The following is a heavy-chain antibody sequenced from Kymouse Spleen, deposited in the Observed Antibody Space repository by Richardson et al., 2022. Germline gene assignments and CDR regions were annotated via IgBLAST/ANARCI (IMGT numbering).Heavy chain of an antibody. V-gene: IGHV4-34*01. Sequence: QVQLQQWGAGLLKPSETLSLTCAVYGGSFSGYYWSWIRQPPGKGLEWIGEINHSGSTNYNPSLKSRVTISVDTSKNQFSLKLSSVTAADTAVYYCAGRPDYSNYYYGMDVWGQGTTVTVSS. CDR3: AGRPDYSNYYYGMDV. CDR2: INHSGST. CDR1: GGSFSGYY. J-gene: IGHJ6*02. D-gene: IGHD4-11,IGHD4-11*01.